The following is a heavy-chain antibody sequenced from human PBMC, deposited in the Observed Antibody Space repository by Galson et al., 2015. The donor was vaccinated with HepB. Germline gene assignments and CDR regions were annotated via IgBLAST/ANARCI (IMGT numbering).Heavy chain of an antibody. Sequence: SLRLSCAASGFTFSSYAMHWVRQAPGKGLEWVAVISYDGSNKYYADSVKGRFTISRDNSKNTLYLQMNSLRAEDTAVYYCARDRSADCTNGVCYTPDFDYWGQGTLVTVSS. CDR2: ISYDGSNK. CDR3: ARDRSADCTNGVCYTPDFDY. CDR1: GFTFSSYA. J-gene: IGHJ4*02. V-gene: IGHV3-30-3*01. D-gene: IGHD2-8*01.